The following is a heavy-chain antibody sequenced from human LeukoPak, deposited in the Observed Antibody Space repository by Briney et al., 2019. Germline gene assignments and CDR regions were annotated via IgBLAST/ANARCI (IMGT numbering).Heavy chain of an antibody. CDR2: IYTSGST. D-gene: IGHD4-17*01. J-gene: IGHJ4*02. V-gene: IGHV4-61*02. CDR1: GGSISSGSYY. Sequence: SQTLSLTCTVSGGSISSGSYYWSWIRQPAGKGLEWIGRIYTSGSTNYNPSLKSRVTISVDTSKNQFSLKLSSMTAADAAVYYCARGTTVLKTFDYWGQGTLVTVSS. CDR3: ARGTTVLKTFDY.